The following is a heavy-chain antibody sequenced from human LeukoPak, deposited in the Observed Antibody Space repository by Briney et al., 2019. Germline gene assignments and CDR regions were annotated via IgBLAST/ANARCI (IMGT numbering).Heavy chain of an antibody. D-gene: IGHD1-20*01. J-gene: IGHJ2*01. CDR3: ARDRLYNWDVDWYFDL. CDR1: GFTFSSYW. CDR2: INTDGSST. V-gene: IGHV3-74*01. Sequence: GGSLRLSCAASGFTFSSYWMHWVRQAPGKGLVWVSRINTDGSSTSYADSVKGRFTISRDIAKNTLYLQMNSLRAEDTAVYYCARDRLYNWDVDWYFDLWGRGTLVTVSS.